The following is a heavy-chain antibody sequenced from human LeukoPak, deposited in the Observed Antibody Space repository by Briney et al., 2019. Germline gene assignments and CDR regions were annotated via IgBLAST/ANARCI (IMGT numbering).Heavy chain of an antibody. Sequence: VGSLNLSCATSGFAVSSNYMTWGRRAPGKGLKWASAIYSGGSTYYADSVKGRFTISRDNSKNTLYLQMNSLRAEDTAVYYCTRNCGSDNWFDPWGQGTLVTVSS. CDR1: GFAVSSNY. J-gene: IGHJ5*02. V-gene: IGHV3-53*01. CDR3: TRNCGSDNWFDP. CDR2: IYSGGST. D-gene: IGHD7-27*01.